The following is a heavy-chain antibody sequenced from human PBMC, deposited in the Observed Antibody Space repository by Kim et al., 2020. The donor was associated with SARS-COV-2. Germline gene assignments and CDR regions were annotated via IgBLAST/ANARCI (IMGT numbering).Heavy chain of an antibody. Sequence: DYVKGRFTIARDNSKNTLYLQMNSLGAEDTAVYYCAREYYGSGSPGAFDIWGQGTMVTVSS. CDR3: AREYYGSGSPGAFDI. V-gene: IGHV3-30*07. J-gene: IGHJ3*02. D-gene: IGHD3-10*01.